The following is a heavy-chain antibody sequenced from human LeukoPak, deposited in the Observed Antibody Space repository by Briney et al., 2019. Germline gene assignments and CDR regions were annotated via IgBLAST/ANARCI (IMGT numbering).Heavy chain of an antibody. J-gene: IGHJ6*03. V-gene: IGHV4-4*07. D-gene: IGHD2-8*01. CDR1: GGSISTHY. CDR3: ATNGYYCMDV. Sequence: SETLSLTCTVSGGSISTHYWNWIRQPAGKGLEWIGRMYSSGSTNYNPSLKSRLTMSVDTSNNQFSLKLSSVTAADTAVYYCATNGYYCMDVWGKGTTVTVSS. CDR2: MYSSGST.